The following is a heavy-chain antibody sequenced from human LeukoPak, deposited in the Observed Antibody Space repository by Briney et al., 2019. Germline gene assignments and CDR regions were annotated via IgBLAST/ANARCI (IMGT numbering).Heavy chain of an antibody. J-gene: IGHJ6*02. CDR1: GVSISSSSYY. D-gene: IGHD2-2*01. CDR2: IYYSGST. CDR3: ARRGDIVVVPATLPSPPTSYGMDV. V-gene: IGHV4-39*07. Sequence: SETLSLTCTVSGVSISSSSYYWGWIRQPPGKGLEGIVSIYYSGSTYYNPSPKRRVTISVDTSKNQFSLKLSSVTAAATAVYYCARRGDIVVVPATLPSPPTSYGMDVWGQGTTVTVSS.